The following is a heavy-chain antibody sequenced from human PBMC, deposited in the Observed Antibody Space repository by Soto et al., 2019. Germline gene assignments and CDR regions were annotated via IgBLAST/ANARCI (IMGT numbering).Heavy chain of an antibody. Sequence: QVQLVQSGAEVKKPGSSVKVSCKASGGTFSSYTISWVRQAPGQGLEWMGRIIPILGIANYAQKFQGRVTITADKSTRTAYMELSSLRSEDKAVYYCGLGYTYYYYYMDVWGKGTTVTVSS. CDR2: IIPILGIA. CDR1: GGTFSSYT. CDR3: GLGYTYYYYYMDV. J-gene: IGHJ6*03. V-gene: IGHV1-69*02. D-gene: IGHD1-1*01.